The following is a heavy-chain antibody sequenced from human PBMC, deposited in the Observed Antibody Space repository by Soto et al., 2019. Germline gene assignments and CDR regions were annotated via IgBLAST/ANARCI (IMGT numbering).Heavy chain of an antibody. J-gene: IGHJ4*02. CDR3: AKDLYRQQWLPPLPDY. V-gene: IGHV3-30*18. CDR1: GFTFSSYG. CDR2: ISYDGSNK. D-gene: IGHD6-19*01. Sequence: QVQLVESGGGVVQPGRSLRLSCAASGFTFSSYGMHWVRQAPGKGLEWVAVISYDGSNKYYADSVKGRFTISRDNSKNTLYLQMNSLRAEDTAVYYCAKDLYRQQWLPPLPDYWGQGTLVTVSS.